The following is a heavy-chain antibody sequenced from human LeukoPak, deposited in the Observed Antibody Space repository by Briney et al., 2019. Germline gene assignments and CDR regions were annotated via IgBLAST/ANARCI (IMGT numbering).Heavy chain of an antibody. V-gene: IGHV3-30*07. Sequence: GGSLRLSCAASGFTFSGYAMHWVRQAPGKGLEWAAVISYDGSNKFYTDSVKGRFTISRDNSKNTLYLQMNSLRAEDTALYYCAKVVATIEYFQHWGQGTLVTVSS. J-gene: IGHJ1*01. CDR1: GFTFSGYA. D-gene: IGHD5-12*01. CDR3: AKVVATIEYFQH. CDR2: ISYDGSNK.